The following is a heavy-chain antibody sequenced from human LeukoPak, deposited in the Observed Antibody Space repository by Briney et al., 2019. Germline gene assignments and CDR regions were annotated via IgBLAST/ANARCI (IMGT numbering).Heavy chain of an antibody. J-gene: IGHJ3*02. V-gene: IGHV3-9*01. CDR1: GFTFDDYA. CDR2: ISWNSGSI. D-gene: IGHD3-3*01. CDR3: ARGNLDLRAFDI. Sequence: PGGSLRLSCATSGFTFDDYAMYWVRQDPGKGLEWVSGISWNSGSIVYADSVKGRFTISRDNAKSSLYLQMNSLRVEDTALYYCARGNLDLRAFDIWGQGTMVTVSS.